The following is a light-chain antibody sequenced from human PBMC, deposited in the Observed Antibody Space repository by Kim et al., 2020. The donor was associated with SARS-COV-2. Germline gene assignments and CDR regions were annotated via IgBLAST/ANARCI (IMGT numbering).Light chain of an antibody. V-gene: IGKV3-11*01. Sequence: EIVLTQSPVTLSLSPGERATLSCRASQSVSTSLAWYQQKPGQAPRLLIYDASTRATGIPARFSGSGSGTDFTLTISSLEPEDFAVYYCQQRSNWPLTFGGGTKVDIK. J-gene: IGKJ4*01. CDR2: DAS. CDR3: QQRSNWPLT. CDR1: QSVSTS.